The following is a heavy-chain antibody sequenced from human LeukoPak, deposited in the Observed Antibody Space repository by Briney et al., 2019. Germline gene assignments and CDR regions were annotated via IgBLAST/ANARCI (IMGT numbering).Heavy chain of an antibody. CDR1: GYSISSGYY. V-gene: IGHV4-38-2*01. Sequence: SETLSLTCAVSGYSISSGYYWGWIRQPPGKGLEWIGSIYHSGSTYYNPSLKSRVTISVDTSKNQFSLKLSSVTAADTAVYYCARAGGRSGWWNFDYWGQGTLVTVSS. J-gene: IGHJ4*02. D-gene: IGHD2-15*01. CDR2: IYHSGST. CDR3: ARAGGRSGWWNFDY.